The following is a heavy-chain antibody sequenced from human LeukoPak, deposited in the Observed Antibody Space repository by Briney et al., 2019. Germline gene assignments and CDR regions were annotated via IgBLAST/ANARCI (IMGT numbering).Heavy chain of an antibody. Sequence: GGSLRLSCAASGFTFSNYDWHWVRQATGRGLEWVSGIGKGGDTYYAYSVKGRFTISRENAKNSLFLQMNSLRVGDTAVYYCARGGPGPFDYWGQGTLVTVSS. J-gene: IGHJ4*02. V-gene: IGHV3-13*04. CDR1: GFTFSNYD. CDR2: IGKGGDT. D-gene: IGHD3-16*01. CDR3: ARGGPGPFDY.